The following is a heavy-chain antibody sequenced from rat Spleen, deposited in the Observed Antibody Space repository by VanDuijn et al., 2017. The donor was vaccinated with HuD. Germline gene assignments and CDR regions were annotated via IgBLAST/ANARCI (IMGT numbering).Heavy chain of an antibody. CDR3: ARSRYSSPYWYFDF. V-gene: IGHV3-3*01. CDR2: IKSAGSP. D-gene: IGHD1-2*01. CDR1: GYSITSSYR. Sequence: EVQLQESGPGLVKPSQSLSLTCSVTGYSITSSYRWNWLRKFPGNKLEWMGSIKSAGSPNYNPSLKSRISITRDTSKNQFFLQVNSVTTEDTATYYCARSRYSSPYWYFDFWGPGTMVTVSS. J-gene: IGHJ1*01.